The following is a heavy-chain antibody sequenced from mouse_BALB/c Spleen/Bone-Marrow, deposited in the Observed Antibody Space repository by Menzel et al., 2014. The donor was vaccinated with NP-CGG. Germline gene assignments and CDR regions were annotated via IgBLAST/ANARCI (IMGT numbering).Heavy chain of an antibody. J-gene: IGHJ3*01. Sequence: EVQLQQSGPELEKPGASVKISCKASGYSFTGYNMNWVKQSDGRSLEWIGNIDPYYGGTSYNQKFRGKATLTVDKSSSTAYMQLTSLESEDSAVYYCARNHFGSKSLDYWGQGTLVTVSA. D-gene: IGHD1-1*01. V-gene: IGHV1S135*01. CDR3: ARNHFGSKSLDY. CDR2: IDPYYGGT. CDR1: GYSFTGYN.